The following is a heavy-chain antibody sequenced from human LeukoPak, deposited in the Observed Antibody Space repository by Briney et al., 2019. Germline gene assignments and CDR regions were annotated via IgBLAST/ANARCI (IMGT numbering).Heavy chain of an antibody. J-gene: IGHJ5*02. CDR3: ARHRGYTYGRTFDL. CDR1: GGSIRDHF. V-gene: IGHV4-59*08. D-gene: IGHD5-18*01. CDR2: IYYPGRA. Sequence: SETLSLTCSVSGGSIRDHFWSWIRQPPGKGLEWIAYIYYPGRASYNPSLTSRVSISVDTSKNQFSLNLTSVTAADTAVYYCARHRGYTYGRTFDLWGQGTLVTVSS.